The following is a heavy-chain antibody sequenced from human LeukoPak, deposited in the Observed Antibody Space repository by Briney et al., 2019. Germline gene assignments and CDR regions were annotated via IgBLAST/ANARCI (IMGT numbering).Heavy chain of an antibody. Sequence: SETLSLTCTVSGGSISSGDYFWSWIRQPPGKGLECIGYIYYSGSTYYDPSLKSRVTISVDKSKNQFSLKLSSVTAADTAVYYCARVALYDSSGHNYFDYWGQGILVTVSS. J-gene: IGHJ4*02. D-gene: IGHD3-22*01. CDR2: IYYSGST. CDR3: ARVALYDSSGHNYFDY. V-gene: IGHV4-30-4*08. CDR1: GGSISSGDYF.